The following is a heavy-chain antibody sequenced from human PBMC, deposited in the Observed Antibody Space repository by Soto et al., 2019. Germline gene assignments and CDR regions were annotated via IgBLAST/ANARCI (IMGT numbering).Heavy chain of an antibody. CDR2: IKQDGSEK. J-gene: IGHJ4*02. CDR1: GFTFSSYW. CDR3: ARVNRESRLVLPVESSDY. D-gene: IGHD6-19*01. V-gene: IGHV3-7*01. Sequence: GGSLRLSCAASGFTFSSYWMSWVRQAPGKGLEWVANIKQDGSEKYYVDSVKGRFTISRDNAKNSLYLQMNSLRAEDTAVYYCARVNRESRLVLPVESSDYPGPAPLLTLSS.